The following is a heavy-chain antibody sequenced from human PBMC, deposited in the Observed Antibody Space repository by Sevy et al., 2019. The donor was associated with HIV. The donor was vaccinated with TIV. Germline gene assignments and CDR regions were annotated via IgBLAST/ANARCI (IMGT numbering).Heavy chain of an antibody. CDR1: GGSISRSNYY. V-gene: IGHV4-39*01. CDR3: ARVTWYTSGWYWFEP. J-gene: IGHJ5*02. D-gene: IGHD6-19*01. Sequence: SETLSLTCTVSGGSISRSNYYWGWIRQPPGKGLEWIGSIYYSGSTYYKPSLKSRVTISVDTSKNQFSLKLSSVTAADTDVYYCARVTWYTSGWYWFEPWGQGTLVTVSS. CDR2: IYYSGST.